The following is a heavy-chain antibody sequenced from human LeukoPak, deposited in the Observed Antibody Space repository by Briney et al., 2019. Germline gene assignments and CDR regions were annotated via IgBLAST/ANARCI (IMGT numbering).Heavy chain of an antibody. V-gene: IGHV4-39*07. CDR3: ARFGNASLRFLEWLQPDYYYYMDV. J-gene: IGHJ6*03. CDR2: IYYSGST. CDR1: GGSITSSNYF. Sequence: SETLSLTCTVSGGSITSSNYFWGWLRQSPGKGLEWIGSIYYSGSTYYNPSLKSRVTISVETSKIQFSLKLSSVTAADSAVYYCARFGNASLRFLEWLQPDYYYYMDVWGKGTTVTVSS. D-gene: IGHD3-3*01.